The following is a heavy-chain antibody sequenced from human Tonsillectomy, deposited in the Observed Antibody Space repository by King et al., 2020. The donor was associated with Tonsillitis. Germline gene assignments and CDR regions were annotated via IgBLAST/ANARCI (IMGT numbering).Heavy chain of an antibody. J-gene: IGHJ4*02. D-gene: IGHD5-12*01. Sequence: VQLVESGGGVVQPGRSLRLSCAASGFTFSSYAMHWVRQAPGKGPEWVAVISYDGSNTYYVDSVKGRFTISRDISKSTLYLQMNSLRVEDTAVYYCARGVGYSGFNYLPFFDYWGQGTLVTVSS. CDR2: ISYDGSNT. CDR1: GFTFSSYA. CDR3: ARGVGYSGFNYLPFFDY. V-gene: IGHV3-30*01.